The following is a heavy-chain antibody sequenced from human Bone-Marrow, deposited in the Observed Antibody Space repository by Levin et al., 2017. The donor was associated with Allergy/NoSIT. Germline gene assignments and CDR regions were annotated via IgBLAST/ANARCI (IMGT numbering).Heavy chain of an antibody. Sequence: SETLSLTRAVSGGSISSSNWWSWVRQPPGKGLEWIGEIYHSGSTNYNPSLKSRVTISVDKSKNQFSLKLSSVTAADTAVYYCARAGAGYYDFWSGYHINWFDPWGQGTLVTVSS. CDR2: IYHSGST. CDR1: GGSISSSNW. CDR3: ARAGAGYYDFWSGYHINWFDP. D-gene: IGHD3-3*01. J-gene: IGHJ5*02. V-gene: IGHV4-4*02.